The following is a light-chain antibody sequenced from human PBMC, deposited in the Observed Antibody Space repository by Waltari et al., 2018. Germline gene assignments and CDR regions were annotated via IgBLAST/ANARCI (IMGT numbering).Light chain of an antibody. J-gene: IGLJ3*02. CDR3: TSYTTSSTWV. CDR1: SSDIGTYNF. CDR2: DVP. V-gene: IGLV2-14*01. Sequence: QSSLTQPASVSGTPGQSITISCTGTSSDIGTYNFVSWYQQHPGKVPRLMIFDVPKRPAWVSHLFFGSKSPNTGSLTICGLRAEDEANYDCTSYTTSSTWVVGGGTRLTVL.